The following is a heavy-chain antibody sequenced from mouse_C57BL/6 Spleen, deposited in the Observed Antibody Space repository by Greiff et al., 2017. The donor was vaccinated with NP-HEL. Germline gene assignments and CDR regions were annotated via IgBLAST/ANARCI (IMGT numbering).Heavy chain of an antibody. D-gene: IGHD2-12*01. Sequence: LQQPGAELVKPGASVKLSCKASGYTFTSYWMQWVKQRPGQGLEWIGEIDPSDSYTNYNQKFKGKATLTVDTSSSTAYMQLSSLTSEDSAVYYCARGVTYAMDYWGQGTSVTVSS. CDR2: IDPSDSYT. V-gene: IGHV1-50*01. CDR1: GYTFTSYW. J-gene: IGHJ4*01. CDR3: ARGVTYAMDY.